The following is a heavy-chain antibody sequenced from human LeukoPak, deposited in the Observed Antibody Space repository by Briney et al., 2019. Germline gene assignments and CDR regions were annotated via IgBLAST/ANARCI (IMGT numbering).Heavy chain of an antibody. J-gene: IGHJ5*01. D-gene: IGHD3-22*01. CDR1: GYTFTSYY. V-gene: IGHV1-2*02. Sequence: GASVKVSCKASGYTFTSYYMHWVRQAPGHGLEWMGWINPKSGDTNYAQKFQGRVTMTRDTSISTAYMELSRLRSDDTAVYYCARSDGFSGYSSLGDSWGQGTLVTVSS. CDR2: INPKSGDT. CDR3: ARSDGFSGYSSLGDS.